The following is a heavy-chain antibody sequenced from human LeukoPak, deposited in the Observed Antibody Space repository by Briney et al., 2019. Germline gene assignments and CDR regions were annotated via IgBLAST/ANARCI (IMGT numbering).Heavy chain of an antibody. CDR3: ARDSRRHWFDP. CDR1: GFTFSSYS. J-gene: IGHJ5*02. Sequence: GGCLRLSFAASGFTFSSYSMNWVRQAPGKGLEWVSSISSSSSYIYYADSVKGRFTISRDNAKNSLYLQMNSLRAEDTAVYYCARDSRRHWFDPWGQGTLVTVSS. V-gene: IGHV3-21*01. CDR2: ISSSSSYI.